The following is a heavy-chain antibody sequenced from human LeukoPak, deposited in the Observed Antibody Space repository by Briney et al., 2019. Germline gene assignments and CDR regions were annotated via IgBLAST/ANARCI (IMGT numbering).Heavy chain of an antibody. CDR3: ARRIYYYDSSGLDY. D-gene: IGHD3-22*01. CDR2: ISYDGSKK. J-gene: IGHJ4*02. Sequence: GGSLRLSCAASGFTFSSYGMHWVRQAPGKGLEWVAGISYDGSKKYYADFVKGRFTISRDNSKNTLYLQMNSLRAEDTAVYYCARRIYYYDSSGLDYWGQGTQVTVSS. V-gene: IGHV3-30*12. CDR1: GFTFSSYG.